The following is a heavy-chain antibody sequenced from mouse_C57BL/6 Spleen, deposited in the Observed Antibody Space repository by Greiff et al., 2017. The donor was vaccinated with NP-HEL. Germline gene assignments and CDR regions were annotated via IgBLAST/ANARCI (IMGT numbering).Heavy chain of an antibody. CDR3: ASAQATSFAY. J-gene: IGHJ3*01. Sequence: VQLQQSGPVLVKPGASVKMSCKASGYTFTDYYMNWVKQSHGKSLEWIGVINPYNGGTSYNQKFKGKATLTVDKSSSTAYMELNSLTSEDSAVYYCASAQATSFAYWGQGTLVTVSA. CDR1: GYTFTDYY. CDR2: INPYNGGT. D-gene: IGHD3-2*02. V-gene: IGHV1-19*01.